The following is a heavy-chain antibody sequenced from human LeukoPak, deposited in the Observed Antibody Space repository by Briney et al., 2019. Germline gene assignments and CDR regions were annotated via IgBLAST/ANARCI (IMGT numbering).Heavy chain of an antibody. CDR2: ISAYNGNT. V-gene: IGHV1-18*01. Sequence: ASVKVSCKASGYTFTSYGISWVRQAPGQGLEWMGWISAYNGNTNYAQKLQGRVTMTTDTSTSTAYMELRSLRSDDTAVYYCARVTGDCYYYGMDVWGQGTTVTVSS. CDR1: GYTFTSYG. D-gene: IGHD3-10*01. J-gene: IGHJ6*02. CDR3: ARVTGDCYYYGMDV.